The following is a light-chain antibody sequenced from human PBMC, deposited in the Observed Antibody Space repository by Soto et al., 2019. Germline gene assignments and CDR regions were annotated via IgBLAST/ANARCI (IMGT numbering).Light chain of an antibody. CDR1: SGYVGTYSL. Sequence: QSALAQPASVSGSPGQSITISCTGASGYVGTYSLVSWYQQHPGKAPKVVIYEGHKRPSGVPDRFSGSTSVNTASLTISGLQTDDEADYYCWLYVGATTYVFGTGPKVTVL. V-gene: IGLV2-23*01. CDR2: EGH. CDR3: WLYVGATTYV. J-gene: IGLJ1*01.